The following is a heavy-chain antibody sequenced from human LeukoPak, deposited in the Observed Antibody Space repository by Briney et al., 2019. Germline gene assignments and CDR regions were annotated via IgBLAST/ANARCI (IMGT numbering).Heavy chain of an antibody. CDR1: GGSISTYF. Sequence: ETLSLTCTVSGGSISTYFWSWVRQAPGKGLEWVGRIKSITDGGTTEYAAPVRGRFTISRDDSKNTLYLQMNSLKTEDTAMYYCAADQWELRLRYFYYGMDVWGQGTTVTVSS. CDR2: IKSITDGGTT. J-gene: IGHJ6*02. D-gene: IGHD1-26*01. CDR3: AADQWELRLRYFYYGMDV. V-gene: IGHV3-15*01.